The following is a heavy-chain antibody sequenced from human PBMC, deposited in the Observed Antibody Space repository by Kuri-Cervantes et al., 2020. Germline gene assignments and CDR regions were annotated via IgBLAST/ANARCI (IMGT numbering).Heavy chain of an antibody. D-gene: IGHD4-17*01. CDR3: ARETTVTVERGAFDI. CDR2: INHSGST. CDR1: GGSFSGYY. J-gene: IGHJ3*02. V-gene: IGHV4-34*09. Sequence: SETLSLTCAVYGGSFSGYYWSWIRQPPGKGLEWIGEINHSGSTNYNPSLKSRVTISVDTSKNQFSLKLSSVTAADTAVYYCARETTVTVERGAFDIWGQGTMVTVSS.